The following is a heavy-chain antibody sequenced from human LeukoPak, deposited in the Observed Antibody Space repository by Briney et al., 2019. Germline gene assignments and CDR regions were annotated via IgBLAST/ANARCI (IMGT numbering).Heavy chain of an antibody. CDR2: IRTTAEGAKYA. CDR1: GFSFTDYP. J-gene: IGHJ4*02. V-gene: IGHV3-48*02. CDR3: ATDKRYAFDY. D-gene: IGHD3-9*01. Sequence: GGSLRLSCATSGFSFTDYPMNWVRQAPGNGLEWISNIRTTAEGAKYAYYADSVKGRVTISRDDGKNTLYLHMNSLRDDDTAVYYCATDKRYAFDYWGQGILVTVSS.